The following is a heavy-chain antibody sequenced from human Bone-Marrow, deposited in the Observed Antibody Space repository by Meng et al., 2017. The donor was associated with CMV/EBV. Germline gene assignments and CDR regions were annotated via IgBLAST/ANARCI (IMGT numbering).Heavy chain of an antibody. J-gene: IGHJ6*02. CDR1: RYTFTEYG. CDR2: VSTNNDET. Sequence: SVNVSCKSTRYTFTEYGITWVRQAPGEGLEWMGWVSTNNDETHHAQSLQGRVTMTTATSTSSAYMDLRSRRFDDTAVYYWARATETLYQLLFSRIPPYDYYGMDVGGQGTTVTVSS. D-gene: IGHD2-2*01. CDR3: ARATETLYQLLFSRIPPYDYYGMDV. V-gene: IGHV1-18*01.